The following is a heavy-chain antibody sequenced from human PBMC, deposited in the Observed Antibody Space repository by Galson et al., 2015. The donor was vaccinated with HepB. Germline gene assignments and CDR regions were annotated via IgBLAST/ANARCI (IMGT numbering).Heavy chain of an antibody. D-gene: IGHD6-19*01. V-gene: IGHV5-51*01. J-gene: IGHJ4*02. CDR1: GYSFTSYW. Sequence: SGAEVKKPGESLKISCKGSGYSFTSYWIGWVRQMPGKGLEWMGIIYPGDSDTRYSPSFQGQVTISADKSISTAYLQWSSLEASDTAMYYCARLGELGYSSGWFSGSDGYWGQGTLVTVSS. CDR3: ARLGELGYSSGWFSGSDGY. CDR2: IYPGDSDT.